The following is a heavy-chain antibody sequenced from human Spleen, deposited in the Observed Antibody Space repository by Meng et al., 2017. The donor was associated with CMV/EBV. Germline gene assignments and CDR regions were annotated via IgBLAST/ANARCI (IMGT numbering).Heavy chain of an antibody. CDR1: GGSISSSSYY. V-gene: IGHV4-39*07. D-gene: IGHD2-2*01. J-gene: IGHJ6*02. Sequence: SETLSLTCTVSGGSISSSSYYWGWIRQPPGKGLEWIGSIYYSGSTNYNPSLKSRVTISVDTSKNQFSLKLSSVTAADTAVYYCARVIRYCSSTSCHLSGIDVWGQGTTVTVSS. CDR3: ARVIRYCSSTSCHLSGIDV. CDR2: IYYSGST.